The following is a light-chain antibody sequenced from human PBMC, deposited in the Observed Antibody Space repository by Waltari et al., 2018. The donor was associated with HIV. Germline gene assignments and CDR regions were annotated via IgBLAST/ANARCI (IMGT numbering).Light chain of an antibody. Sequence: QSALTQPASVSGSPGQSITISCTGTSSDVGGYKYVSWYQQHPGKAPKLMIYEVSNRPSGVSNRCSGSKSGNTATLTISGLQAEDEADYYCSSYTSRNTPRVFGGGTKLTVL. J-gene: IGLJ2*01. CDR3: SSYTSRNTPRV. V-gene: IGLV2-14*01. CDR1: SSDVGGYKY. CDR2: EVS.